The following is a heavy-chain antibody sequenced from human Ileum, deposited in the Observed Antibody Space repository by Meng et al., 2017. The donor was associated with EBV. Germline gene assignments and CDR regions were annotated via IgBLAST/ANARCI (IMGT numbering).Heavy chain of an antibody. CDR3: ATSRIAKFDR. Sequence: QVQLQESGPGLGQPSHSLSLSCVISGDSVSSDKTAWNWIRQSPSRGLEWLGRTYRRSRWYYDYALSVKSRINISPDTSKNQVSLQLNSVTDEDTGIYYCATSRIAKFDRWGQGTLVTVSS. J-gene: IGHJ5*02. CDR2: TYRRSRWYY. V-gene: IGHV6-1*01. CDR1: GDSVSSDKTA.